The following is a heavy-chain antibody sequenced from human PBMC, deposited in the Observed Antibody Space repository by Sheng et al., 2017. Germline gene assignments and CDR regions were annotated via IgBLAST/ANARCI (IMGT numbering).Heavy chain of an antibody. Sequence: QVLLQESGPGLVKPSETLSLTCTVSGDSISNYYWSWIRQPPGKGLEWIGYIHYSGSTNYNPSLKSRVTFSVDTSKNQFSLNLSSVTAADTAVYYCARGQWGSWDYYYMDVWGQGDHGHRLL. D-gene: IGHD3-16*01. CDR2: IHYSGST. J-gene: IGHJ6*03. CDR1: GDSISNYY. V-gene: IGHV4-59*01. CDR3: ARGQWGSWDYYYMDV.